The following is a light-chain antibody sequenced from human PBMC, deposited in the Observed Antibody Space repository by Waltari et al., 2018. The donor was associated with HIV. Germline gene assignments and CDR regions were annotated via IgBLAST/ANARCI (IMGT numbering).Light chain of an antibody. CDR3: SSYTTTNTVV. CDR2: DVD. Sequence: QSALTQPASVSGSPGQSITISCTGTSSDISTYSFVSWYQTHPDKAPKLLIYDVDNRPAGVSRRCSGSKSGGTASLTISSIQADDEADYYCSSYTTTNTVVFGGGTKFTVL. V-gene: IGLV2-14*03. J-gene: IGLJ2*01. CDR1: SSDISTYSF.